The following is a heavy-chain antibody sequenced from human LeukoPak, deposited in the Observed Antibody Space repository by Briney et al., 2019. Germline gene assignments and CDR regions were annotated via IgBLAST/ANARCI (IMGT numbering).Heavy chain of an antibody. J-gene: IGHJ6*02. CDR3: ARDFPKDYYYGLDV. CDR1: GYTFTGYY. Sequence: GASVKVSCKASGYTFTGYYMHWVRQAPGQGLEWMGWINPNSGGTSYAQKFQGRVTMTRDTSISTAYMELSRLRSDDTAVYYCARDFPKDYYYGLDVWGQGTTVTVSS. V-gene: IGHV1-2*02. CDR2: INPNSGGT.